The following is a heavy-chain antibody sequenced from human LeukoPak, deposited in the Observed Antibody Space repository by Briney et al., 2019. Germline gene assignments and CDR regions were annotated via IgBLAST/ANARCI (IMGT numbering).Heavy chain of an antibody. Sequence: QPGGSLRLSCAASGFTFSSYAMSWVRQAPGKGRERVSAISGSGGSTYYADSVKGRFTLSRDHSKNTLYLQMNSLRAEDTAVYYCAKERRWLQPDIDYWGQGTLVTVSS. J-gene: IGHJ4*02. CDR1: GFTFSSYA. CDR3: AKERRWLQPDIDY. CDR2: ISGSGGST. V-gene: IGHV3-23*01. D-gene: IGHD5-24*01.